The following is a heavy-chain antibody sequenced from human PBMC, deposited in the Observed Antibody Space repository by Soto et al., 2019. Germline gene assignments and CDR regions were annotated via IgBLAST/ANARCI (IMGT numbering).Heavy chain of an antibody. J-gene: IGHJ4*02. V-gene: IGHV3-23*01. CDR2: ISGTTDNT. Sequence: EVQLLDSGGGLVQPGGSLRLSCAASGFTFSSNAMSWVRQAPGKGLEWVSAISGTTDNTYYADSVKGRFTISRDNSKNTLYLQMNSLRAEDTALYYCAKSLRGVIIDFDSWGQGTLVTVSS. D-gene: IGHD3-10*01. CDR3: AKSLRGVIIDFDS. CDR1: GFTFSSNA.